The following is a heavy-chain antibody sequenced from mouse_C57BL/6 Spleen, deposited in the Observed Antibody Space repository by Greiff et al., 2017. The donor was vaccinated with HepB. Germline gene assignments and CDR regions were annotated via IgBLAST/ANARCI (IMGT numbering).Heavy chain of an antibody. V-gene: IGHV5-9-1*02. CDR2: ISSGGDYI. D-gene: IGHD1-1*01. Sequence: EVKLVESGEGLVKPGGSLKLSCAASGFTFSSYAMSWVRQTPEKRLEWVAYISSGGDYIYYADTVKGRFTISRDNAWNTLYLQMSSLKSEDTAMYYCTRDYGSLYWYFDVWGTGTTVTVSS. CDR1: GFTFSSYA. CDR3: TRDYGSLYWYFDV. J-gene: IGHJ1*03.